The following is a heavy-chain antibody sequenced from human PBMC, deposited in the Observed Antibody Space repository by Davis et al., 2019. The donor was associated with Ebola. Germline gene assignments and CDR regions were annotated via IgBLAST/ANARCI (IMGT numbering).Heavy chain of an antibody. CDR1: GFTFTSYA. CDR2: IGGNGGRT. Sequence: PGGSLRLSCAASGFTFTSYAMSWVRQAPGKGLEWVSAIGGNGGRTYYADSVKCRFTISRDNSKNTVYLQMNSLRAEDTAVYYCAKDTNADSTGGDYWGQGTPVTVSS. CDR3: AKDTNADSTGGDY. D-gene: IGHD4-17*01. J-gene: IGHJ4*02. V-gene: IGHV3-23*01.